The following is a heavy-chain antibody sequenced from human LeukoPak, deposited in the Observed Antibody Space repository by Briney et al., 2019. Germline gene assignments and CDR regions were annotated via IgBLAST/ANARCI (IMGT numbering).Heavy chain of an antibody. CDR2: ISSSSPYI. J-gene: IGHJ4*02. CDR1: AFTFSDYS. D-gene: IGHD3-16*02. Sequence: GGSLRLSCAASAFTFSDYSMNWVRQAPGKGLEWVASISSSSPYIYYTDSVKGRFTISRDNAKNSLYLQMNSLRAEDTAVYYCARDGFMITFGGVIVTYYFDYWGQGTLVTVSS. CDR3: ARDGFMITFGGVIVTYYFDY. V-gene: IGHV3-21*01.